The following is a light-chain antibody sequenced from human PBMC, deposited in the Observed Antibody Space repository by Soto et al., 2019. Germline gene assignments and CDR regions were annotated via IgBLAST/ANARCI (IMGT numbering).Light chain of an antibody. CDR2: AAS. Sequence: DIQMTQSPSSLSASVGDRVTITCRASQSINSYLNWHQQKPGKAPKLLIYAASNLQSGVPSRFSGSGSGTDFTLTISSLQPEDFATYFCQQSYSTPITFGQGTRLEI. V-gene: IGKV1-39*01. J-gene: IGKJ5*01. CDR1: QSINSY. CDR3: QQSYSTPIT.